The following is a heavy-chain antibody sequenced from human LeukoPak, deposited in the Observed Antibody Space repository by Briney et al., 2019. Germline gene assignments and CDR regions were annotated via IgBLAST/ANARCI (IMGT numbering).Heavy chain of an antibody. D-gene: IGHD2-15*01. J-gene: IGHJ4*02. CDR2: ISYDGSNK. Sequence: GGSLRLSCAASGFTFSSYGMHWVRQAPGKGLEWVAVISYDGSNKYYADSVKGRFTISRDNSKNTLYLQMNSLRAEDTAVYYCAKDLVGSVSGFDYWGQGTLVTVSS. CDR1: GFTFSSYG. CDR3: AKDLVGSVSGFDY. V-gene: IGHV3-30*18.